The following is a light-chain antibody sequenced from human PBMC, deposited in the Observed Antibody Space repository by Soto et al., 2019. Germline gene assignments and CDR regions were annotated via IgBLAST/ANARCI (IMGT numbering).Light chain of an antibody. J-gene: IGLJ2*01. Sequence: QSALTQPASVSGSPGQSITISCTGTSSDVGGYNYVSWYQQHPGKAPKLMIYDVSNRPSGVSNRFSGSKSGNTASLTISGHQAEDEAEYYCSSYTSSSTLAVFGGGTQLTVL. CDR1: SSDVGGYNY. V-gene: IGLV2-14*01. CDR2: DVS. CDR3: SSYTSSSTLAV.